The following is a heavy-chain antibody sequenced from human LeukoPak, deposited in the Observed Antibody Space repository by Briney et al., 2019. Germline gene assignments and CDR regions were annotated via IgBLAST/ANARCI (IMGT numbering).Heavy chain of an antibody. J-gene: IGHJ4*02. CDR3: ARLLVVRGVMD. D-gene: IGHD3-10*01. CDR2: IYYSGST. Sequence: PSDTLSLTCTVSGGSISSSSYYWGWIRQPPGKGLEWIGSIYYSGSTYYNPSLKSRVTISVDTSKNQFSLKLSSVTAADTAVCYCARLLVVRGVMDWGQGTLVTVSS. CDR1: GGSISSSSYY. V-gene: IGHV4-39*01.